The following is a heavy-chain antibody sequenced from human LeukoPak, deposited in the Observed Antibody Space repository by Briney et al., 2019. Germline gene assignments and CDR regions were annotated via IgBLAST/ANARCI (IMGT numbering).Heavy chain of an antibody. CDR2: ISHSGSTI. CDR1: GFTFSSYE. CDR3: ARSRGVDWFDP. Sequence: GGSLRLSCVVSGFTFSSYEMNWVRQAPGKGLEWVSYISHSGSTIYYADSVKGRSTISRDNAKNSLYLQMNSLRTEDTAVYYCARSRGVDWFDPWGQGTLVTVSS. V-gene: IGHV3-48*03. D-gene: IGHD2-15*01. J-gene: IGHJ5*02.